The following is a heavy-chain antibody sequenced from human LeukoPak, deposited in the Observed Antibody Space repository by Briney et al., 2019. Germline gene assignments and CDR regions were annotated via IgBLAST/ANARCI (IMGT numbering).Heavy chain of an antibody. CDR1: GFTLRNYS. D-gene: IGHD3-22*01. Sequence: GGSLRVSCAASGFTLRNYSMNWVRQAPGKGLEWVSSISSSSSYIYYADPMKGRFTISRDNDKNSLYLQLNSRRAEDTAVYYCARDLYYDGSGADLWGRGTLVTVSS. J-gene: IGHJ2*01. CDR2: ISSSSSYI. CDR3: ARDLYYDGSGADL. V-gene: IGHV3-21*06.